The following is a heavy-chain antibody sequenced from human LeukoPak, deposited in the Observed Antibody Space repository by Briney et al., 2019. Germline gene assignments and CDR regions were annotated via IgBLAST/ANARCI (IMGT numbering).Heavy chain of an antibody. CDR2: ISWNSGSI. CDR3: AKGRIQLWAYGMDV. CDR1: GFTFDDYA. Sequence: GGSLRLSCAASGFTFDDYAMHWVRQAPGKGLEWVSGISWNSGSIGYADSVEGRFTISRDNAKNSLYLQMNSLRAEDTALYYCAKGRIQLWAYGMDVWGQGTTVTVSS. V-gene: IGHV3-9*01. J-gene: IGHJ6*02. D-gene: IGHD5-18*01.